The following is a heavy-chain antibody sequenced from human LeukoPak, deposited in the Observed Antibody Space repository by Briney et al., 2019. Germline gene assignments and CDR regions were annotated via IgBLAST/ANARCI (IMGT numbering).Heavy chain of an antibody. Sequence: PGGSLSLSCAASGFTFSYHWMTWVRHAPGKGLEWVDNIKNDRNVKNYVDSVKGRFSISRENAKNPLYLHMNSLRDEDTGVYYCAKDSYSKGDYWGQGVLVTVSS. V-gene: IGHV3-7*01. J-gene: IGHJ4*02. CDR2: IKNDRNVK. CDR3: AKDSYSKGDY. CDR1: GFTFSYHW. D-gene: IGHD5-18*01.